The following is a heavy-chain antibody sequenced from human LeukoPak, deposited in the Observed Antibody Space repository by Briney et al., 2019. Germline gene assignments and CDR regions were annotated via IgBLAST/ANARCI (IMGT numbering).Heavy chain of an antibody. CDR1: GFTFVDYA. J-gene: IGHJ4*02. Sequence: GGSLRLSCTASGFTFVDYAMSWFRQAPGKGLEWVANIKQDGSEKYYVDSVKGRFTISRDNAKNSLYLQMNSLRAEDTAVYYCAREDGSGSYFVDYWGQGTLVTVSS. D-gene: IGHD3-10*01. V-gene: IGHV3-7*01. CDR2: IKQDGSEK. CDR3: AREDGSGSYFVDY.